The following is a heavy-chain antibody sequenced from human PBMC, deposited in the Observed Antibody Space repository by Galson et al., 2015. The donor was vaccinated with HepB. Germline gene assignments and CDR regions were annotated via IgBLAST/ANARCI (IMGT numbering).Heavy chain of an antibody. CDR2: ISSGGSYI. CDR3: TRGFPYYNNEVNDY. V-gene: IGHV3-21*01. Sequence: SLRLSCAASGFTFTGYAMNWVRQPPGRGLEWISSISSGGSYIYYADSVKGRFPISRDNARNSLFLQLNSLRAEDTAVYYCTRGFPYYNNEVNDYWGQGTLVTVSS. D-gene: IGHD3-22*01. CDR1: GFTFTGYA. J-gene: IGHJ4*02.